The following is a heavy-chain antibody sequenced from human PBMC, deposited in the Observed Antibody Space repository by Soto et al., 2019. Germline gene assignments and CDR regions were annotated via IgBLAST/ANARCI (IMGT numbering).Heavy chain of an antibody. V-gene: IGHV5-51*01. CDR3: SRPEIPTRSSDYEYAFDH. Sequence: GESLKISCKASGYIFSIYWIAWVRQMHGKAMEWMGVIYPGDVDTRYNPAFQVEVTISVDKSTGTAYVKWNSRKASVTAMYFCSRPEIPTRSSDYEYAFDHWRQGALVTVTS. CDR2: IYPGDVDT. J-gene: IGHJ4*02. D-gene: IGHD3-16*01. CDR1: GYIFSIYW.